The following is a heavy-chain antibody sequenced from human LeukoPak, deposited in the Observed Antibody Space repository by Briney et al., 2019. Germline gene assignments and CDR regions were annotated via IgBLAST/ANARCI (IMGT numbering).Heavy chain of an antibody. CDR3: ARHQLRGFLDDN. V-gene: IGHV4-59*08. CDR1: GGSISSDY. Sequence: PSETLSLTCTVSGGSISSDYWSWIRQPPGKGLEWIGCIYYSGTTNYNPSLQSRVSISIDTYKKQFSLKLTSVTAADTAVYYCARHQLRGFLDDNWGQGTLVTVSS. J-gene: IGHJ4*02. D-gene: IGHD3-10*01. CDR2: IYYSGTT.